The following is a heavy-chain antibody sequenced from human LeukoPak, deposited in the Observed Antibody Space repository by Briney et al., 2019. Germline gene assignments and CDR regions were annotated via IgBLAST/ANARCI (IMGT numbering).Heavy chain of an antibody. J-gene: IGHJ4*02. Sequence: GGSLRLSCAASGFTFSSYGMHRVRQAPGKGLEWVAVIWYDGSNKYYADSVKGRFTISRDNSKNTLYLQMDSLRAEDTAVYYCAKDRYYYDSSGYLNYWGQGTLVTVSS. V-gene: IGHV3-33*06. CDR3: AKDRYYYDSSGYLNY. CDR2: IWYDGSNK. D-gene: IGHD3-22*01. CDR1: GFTFSSYG.